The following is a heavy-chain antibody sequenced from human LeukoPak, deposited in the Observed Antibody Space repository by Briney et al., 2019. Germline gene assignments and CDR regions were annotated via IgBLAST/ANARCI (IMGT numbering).Heavy chain of an antibody. Sequence: ASVKVSCKASGYTFTSYDINWVRQATGQGLEWMGWMNPNSGNTGYAQKFQGRVTMTRNTSISTAYMELSSLRSEDTAVYYCARVARLRFYYYYGMDVWGRGTTVTVSS. J-gene: IGHJ6*02. D-gene: IGHD3-3*01. CDR1: GYTFTSYD. CDR2: MNPNSGNT. V-gene: IGHV1-8*01. CDR3: ARVARLRFYYYYGMDV.